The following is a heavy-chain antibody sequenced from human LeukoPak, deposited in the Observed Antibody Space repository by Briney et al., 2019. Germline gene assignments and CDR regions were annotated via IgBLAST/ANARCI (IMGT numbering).Heavy chain of an antibody. V-gene: IGHV3-23*01. Sequence: GGSLRLSCAASGFTFITYAMSWVRQAPGKGLEWVSTISRSGGSTYYSDSVKGRFTISRDDSKNTLSLQMNSLRADDTAVYYCAKLSSSWSGLFRDYWGQGTLVTVSS. CDR1: GFTFITYA. CDR3: AKLSSSWSGLFRDY. CDR2: ISRSGGST. D-gene: IGHD6-13*01. J-gene: IGHJ4*02.